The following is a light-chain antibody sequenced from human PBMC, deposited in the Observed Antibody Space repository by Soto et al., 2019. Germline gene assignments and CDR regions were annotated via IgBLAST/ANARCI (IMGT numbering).Light chain of an antibody. V-gene: IGLV1-40*01. Sequence: QSVLTQPPSVSGAPGQRVTLSCTGSSSNIGAGYDVHWYQQLPGTAPKLLIYGNSNRPSGVPDRFSGSKSGTSASLAITGLQAEDEADYYCQSYDSSLSGWGFGGGTKLPVL. J-gene: IGLJ3*02. CDR1: SSNIGAGYD. CDR3: QSYDSSLSGWG. CDR2: GNS.